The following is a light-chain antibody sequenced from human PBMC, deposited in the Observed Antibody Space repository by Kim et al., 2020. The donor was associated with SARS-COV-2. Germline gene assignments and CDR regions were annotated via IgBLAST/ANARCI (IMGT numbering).Light chain of an antibody. CDR3: QVWDSAVV. Sequence: SYELTQPPSVSVAPGKTARITCGGNNIGSKSVHWYQQKPGQAPVLVIYYDSDRPSGIPERFSGSNSGNTATLTISRVEAGDEADYYCQVWDSAVVLG. CDR1: NIGSKS. J-gene: IGLJ2*01. V-gene: IGLV3-21*04. CDR2: YDS.